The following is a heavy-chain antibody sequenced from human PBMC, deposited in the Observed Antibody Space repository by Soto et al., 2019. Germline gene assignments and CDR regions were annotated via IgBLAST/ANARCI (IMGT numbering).Heavy chain of an antibody. CDR2: IIPIFGTA. J-gene: IGHJ5*02. D-gene: IGHD6-13*01. Sequence: AASVKVSCKASGGTFSSYAISWVRQAPGQGLEWMGGIIPIFGTANYAQKFQGRVTITADESTSTAYMELSSLRSEDTAVYYCARGGAAAGRDWFDPWGQGTLVTVSS. CDR3: ARGGAAAGRDWFDP. CDR1: GGTFSSYA. V-gene: IGHV1-69*13.